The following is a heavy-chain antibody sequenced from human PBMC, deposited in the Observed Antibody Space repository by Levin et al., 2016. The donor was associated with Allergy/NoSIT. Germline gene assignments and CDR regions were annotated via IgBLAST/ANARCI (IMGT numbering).Heavy chain of an antibody. D-gene: IGHD2-15*01. CDR3: ARDQGLGCSGNRCYPIDY. V-gene: IGHV3-30-3*01. Sequence: VRQAPGKGLEWVAVISYDGNNKYYADSVKGRFTFSRDNSKNTLYLQMDSLRAEDTAIYYCARDQGLGCSGNRCYPIDYSGQGTLVTVSS. CDR2: ISYDGNNK. J-gene: IGHJ4*02.